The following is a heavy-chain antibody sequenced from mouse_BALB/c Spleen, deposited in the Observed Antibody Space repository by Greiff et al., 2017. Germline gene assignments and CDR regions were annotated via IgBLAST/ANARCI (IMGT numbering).Heavy chain of an antibody. D-gene: IGHD2-4*01. J-gene: IGHJ1*01. CDR1: GFTFSSYT. CDR2: ISSGGSYT. Sequence: EVHLVESGGGLVKPGGSLKLSCAASGFTFSSYTMSWVRQTPEKRLEWVATISSGGSYTYYPDSVKGRFTISRDNAKNTLYLQMSSLKSEDTAMYYCTRDRGGDYDWYFDVWGAGTTVTVSS. CDR3: TRDRGGDYDWYFDV. V-gene: IGHV5-6-4*01.